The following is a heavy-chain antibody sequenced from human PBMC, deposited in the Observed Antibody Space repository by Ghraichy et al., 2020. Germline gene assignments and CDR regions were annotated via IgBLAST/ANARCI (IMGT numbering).Heavy chain of an antibody. V-gene: IGHV1-2*02. CDR2: INPNSGGT. CDR1: GYTFTGYY. CDR3: ARVGLVGATRFNDY. J-gene: IGHJ4*02. D-gene: IGHD1-26*01. Sequence: ASVKVSCKASGYTFTGYYMHWVRQAPGQGLEWMGWINPNSGGTNYAQKFQGRVTMTRDTSISTAYMELSRLRSDDTAVYYCARVGLVGATRFNDYWGQGTLVTVSS.